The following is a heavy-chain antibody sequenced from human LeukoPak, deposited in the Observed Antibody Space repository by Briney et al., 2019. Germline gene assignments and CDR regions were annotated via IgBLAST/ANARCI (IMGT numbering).Heavy chain of an antibody. CDR3: ARGGDGAIQLWLPPVVAFDI. V-gene: IGHV1-69*13. J-gene: IGHJ3*02. D-gene: IGHD5-18*01. CDR2: IIPIFGTA. Sequence: ASVKVSCKASGGTFSSYAISWVRQAPGQGLEWMGGIIPIFGTANYAQKFQGRVTITADESTSTAYMELSSLRSEDTAVYYCARGGDGAIQLWLPPVVAFDIWGQGTMVTVSS. CDR1: GGTFSSYA.